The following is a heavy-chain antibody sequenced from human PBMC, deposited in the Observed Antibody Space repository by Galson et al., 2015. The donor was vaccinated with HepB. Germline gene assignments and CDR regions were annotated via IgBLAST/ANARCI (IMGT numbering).Heavy chain of an antibody. CDR2: ISGTGISK. V-gene: IGHV3-23*01. Sequence: SLRLSCAASGFTLSNYWMSWVRQAPGKGLEWVSSISGTGISKYYADSVKGRFTISRDNSKNTLYLQMNSLGAEDTAVYYCARDAMGRGSGSYSAFDYWGQGTLVTVSS. J-gene: IGHJ4*02. D-gene: IGHD1-26*01. CDR1: GFTLSNYW. CDR3: ARDAMGRGSGSYSAFDY.